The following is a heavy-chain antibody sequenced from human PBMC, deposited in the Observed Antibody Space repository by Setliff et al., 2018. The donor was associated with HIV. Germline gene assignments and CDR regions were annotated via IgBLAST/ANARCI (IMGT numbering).Heavy chain of an antibody. D-gene: IGHD3-3*01. CDR3: ARPSLGIGGGSIFDS. CDR2: IYYSGST. V-gene: IGHV4-38-2*01. Sequence: PSETLSLTCDVSGYSISSGYYWGWIRQPPGKGLEWIGSIYYSGSTYYNPSLKSRVAISVDTSQNQFSLRLTSVTAADTAVYYCARPSLGIGGGSIFDSWGRGALVTVSS. J-gene: IGHJ4*02. CDR1: GYSISSGYY.